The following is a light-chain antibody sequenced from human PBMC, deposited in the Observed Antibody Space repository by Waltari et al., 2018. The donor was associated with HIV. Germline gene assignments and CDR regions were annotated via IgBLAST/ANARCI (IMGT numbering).Light chain of an antibody. CDR3: CSYAGDYTFR. V-gene: IGLV2-11*01. J-gene: IGLJ3*02. CDR1: SSDVGGYNY. Sequence: QSALTQPRSVSGTPGQSVTISCTGTSSDVGGYNYVSWYQPHPGKSPKLTIYDVSKRPSGFPDRFSGSKSGNTASLTISGLQAEDEADFYCCSYAGDYTFRFGGGTKLTVL. CDR2: DVS.